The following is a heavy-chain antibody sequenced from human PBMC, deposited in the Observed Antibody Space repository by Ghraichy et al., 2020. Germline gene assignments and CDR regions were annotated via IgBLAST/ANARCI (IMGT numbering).Heavy chain of an antibody. D-gene: IGHD5-18*01. J-gene: IGHJ4*02. V-gene: IGHV4-39*01. CDR3: ARLDSDLVKAFDC. Sequence: SQTLSLTCAVSRGSISSSTSYWGWIRQPPGKGLEWIASIYYSGRTSYNPSLKSRVTISVDTSKSQFSLKLSSVTAADTAVYYCARLDSDLVKAFDCWGQGTLVTVSS. CDR2: IYYSGRT. CDR1: RGSISSSTSY.